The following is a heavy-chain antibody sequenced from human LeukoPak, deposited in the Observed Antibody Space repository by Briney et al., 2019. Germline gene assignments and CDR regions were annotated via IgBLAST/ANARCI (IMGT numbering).Heavy chain of an antibody. CDR2: INHSGYT. CDR3: ARCCLQRDGDNGGGDY. CDR1: GFTFGSYE. V-gene: IGHV4-34*01. Sequence: PGGSLRLSCAASGFTFGSYEMSWIRQPPGKGLEWIGEINHSGYTSYNPSLKSRVTLSVDTSKHQFSLKLTSVTAADTAVYYCARCCLQRDGDNGGGDYWGQGTLFTVSS. J-gene: IGHJ4*02. D-gene: IGHD4-17*01.